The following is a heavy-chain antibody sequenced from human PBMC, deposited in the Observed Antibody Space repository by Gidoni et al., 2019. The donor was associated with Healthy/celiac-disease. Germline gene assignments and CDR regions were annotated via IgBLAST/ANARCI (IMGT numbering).Heavy chain of an antibody. J-gene: IGHJ5*02. V-gene: IGHV4-34*01. Sequence: TCAVYGGSFGGYYWSWIRQPPGKGLEWIGEINHSGSTNYNPSLKSRVTISVDTSKNQFSLKLSSVTAADTAVYYCARGIVVVPAAIRRRGNWFDPWGQGTLVTVSS. CDR1: GGSFGGYY. D-gene: IGHD2-2*02. CDR2: INHSGST. CDR3: ARGIVVVPAAIRRRGNWFDP.